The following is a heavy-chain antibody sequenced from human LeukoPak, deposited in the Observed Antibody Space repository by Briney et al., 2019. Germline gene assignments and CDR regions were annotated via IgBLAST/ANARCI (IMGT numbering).Heavy chain of an antibody. CDR2: IIPIFGTA. CDR1: GGTFSSYA. Sequence: SVKVSCKASGGTFSSYAISWVRQAPGQGLEWMGGIIPIFGTANYAQKFQGRVTITADKSTSTAYMELSSLRSEDTAVYYCARVGYSSGRGSFDYWGQGTLVTVSS. CDR3: ARVGYSSGRGSFDY. D-gene: IGHD6-19*01. J-gene: IGHJ4*02. V-gene: IGHV1-69*06.